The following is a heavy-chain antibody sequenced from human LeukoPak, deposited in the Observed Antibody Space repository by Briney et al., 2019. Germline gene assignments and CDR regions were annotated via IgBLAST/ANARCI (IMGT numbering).Heavy chain of an antibody. J-gene: IGHJ6*03. D-gene: IGHD1-1*01. CDR1: GGSISSYY. Sequence: SETLSLTCTVSGGSISSYYWSRIRQPAGKGLEWIGRIYTSGSTNYNPSLESRVTMSVDTSKNQFSLKLSSVTAADTAVYYCARDWNHYYYYYMDVWGKGTTVTVSS. V-gene: IGHV4-4*07. CDR3: ARDWNHYYYYYMDV. CDR2: IYTSGST.